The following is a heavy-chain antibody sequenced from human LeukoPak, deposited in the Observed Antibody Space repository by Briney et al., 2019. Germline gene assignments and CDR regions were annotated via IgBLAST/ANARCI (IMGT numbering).Heavy chain of an antibody. J-gene: IGHJ5*02. V-gene: IGHV3-23*01. CDR1: GFTFSRYS. CDR2: ISVSGGST. D-gene: IGHD1-26*01. Sequence: GGSLRLSCAASGFTFSRYSMNWVRQAPGKGLEWVSSISVSGGSTNYAGSVKGRFTISRDNSKNTLYLQMSSLRAEDTAVYYCGKGQRGIGDPWGQGTLVTVSS. CDR3: GKGQRGIGDP.